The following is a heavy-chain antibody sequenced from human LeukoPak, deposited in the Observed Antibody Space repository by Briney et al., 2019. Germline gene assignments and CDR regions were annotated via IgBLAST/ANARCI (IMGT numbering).Heavy chain of an antibody. CDR1: GLTFTRYW. D-gene: IGHD1-14*01. CDR3: AKDRETTASGTFDY. V-gene: IGHV3-74*01. CDR2: IYSDGAAT. J-gene: IGHJ4*02. Sequence: GGSLRLSCAASGLTFTRYWIYWVRQAPGKGLVWVSGIYSDGAATRYADSVKGRFTISRDNAKNTVFLQMNSLRVEDTAVYYCAKDRETTASGTFDYWGQGSLVTVSS.